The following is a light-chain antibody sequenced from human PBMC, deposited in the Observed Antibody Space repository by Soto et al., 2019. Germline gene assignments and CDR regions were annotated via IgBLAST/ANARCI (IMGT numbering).Light chain of an antibody. Sequence: DIVLTQSPGTLSLSPGERAALSCRASQSVSSSYLAWYQQKPGQAPRLLIYGASNRATGIPARFSGTGSETDFTLTISGLQSEDSAVYFCQQYNNWPFSFGQGTRLEI. V-gene: IGKV3-20*01. CDR3: QQYNNWPFS. J-gene: IGKJ5*01. CDR2: GAS. CDR1: QSVSSSY.